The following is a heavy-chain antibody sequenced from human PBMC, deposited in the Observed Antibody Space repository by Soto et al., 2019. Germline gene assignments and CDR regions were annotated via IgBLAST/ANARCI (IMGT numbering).Heavy chain of an antibody. Sequence: TLSLTCAVSGGSISSSSWWSWIRQPPGKGLEWIGEIYHPGNTNYSPSLESRVTISVDKSKNQFSLNLNSVTAADTAVYYCARESRAGAGNRRYYFDYWGQGTLVIVSS. CDR2: IYHPGNT. CDR1: GGSISSSSW. V-gene: IGHV4-4*02. D-gene: IGHD6-13*01. CDR3: ARESRAGAGNRRYYFDY. J-gene: IGHJ4*02.